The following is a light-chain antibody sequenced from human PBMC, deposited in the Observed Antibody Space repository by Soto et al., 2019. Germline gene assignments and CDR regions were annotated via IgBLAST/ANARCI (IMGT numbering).Light chain of an antibody. CDR1: QSLSTNY. CDR3: QQYDTLPLT. J-gene: IGKJ4*01. CDR2: ATT. Sequence: ELVLTQSPGTLSLSPGERATLSCRASQSLSTNYLAWYQQKPGQGPRVLIYATTSRATGIPDRFSGSGSGTDFTLAISRLEPEDFAVYYCQQYDTLPLTFGGGTKVEIK. V-gene: IGKV3-20*01.